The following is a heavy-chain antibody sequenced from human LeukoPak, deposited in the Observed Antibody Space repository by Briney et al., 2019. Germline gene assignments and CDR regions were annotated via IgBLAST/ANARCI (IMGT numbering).Heavy chain of an antibody. Sequence: PSETLSLTCTVSGGSISSYYWSWIRQPPGKGLEWIGYIYYSGSTNYNPSLKSRVTISVDTSKNQFSLKLSSVTAADTAVYYCARSPFDNALDIWGQGTMVTVSS. D-gene: IGHD3-9*01. J-gene: IGHJ3*02. CDR1: GGSISSYY. CDR3: ARSPFDNALDI. V-gene: IGHV4-59*01. CDR2: IYYSGST.